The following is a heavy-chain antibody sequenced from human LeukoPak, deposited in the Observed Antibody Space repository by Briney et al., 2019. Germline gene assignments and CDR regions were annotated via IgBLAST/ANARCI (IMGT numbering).Heavy chain of an antibody. D-gene: IGHD3-22*01. Sequence: ASVKVSCKASGYTFSTYDINWVRQAPGQGLEWMGWMNPNSGNTGYAQEFQGRVAMTRDTSISTAYMELRSLISDDTAVYYCARGCTIYDTILEGPFDIWAKGQWSPSLQ. J-gene: IGHJ3*02. CDR2: MNPNSGNT. V-gene: IGHV1-8*01. CDR3: ARGCTIYDTILEGPFDI. CDR1: GYTFSTYD.